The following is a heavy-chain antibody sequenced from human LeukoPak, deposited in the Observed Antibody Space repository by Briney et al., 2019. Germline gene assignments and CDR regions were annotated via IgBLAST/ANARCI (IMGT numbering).Heavy chain of an antibody. J-gene: IGHJ3*02. CDR1: GFTFSSYP. CDR2: ISDNGAST. V-gene: IGHV3-64*01. D-gene: IGHD1-26*01. CDR3: ARRQKVGATGGFDI. Sequence: GGSLRLSCAASGFTFSSYPVHWVRQAPGKGLEPVSAISDNGASTYYANSVRGRFTISRDNSKNTLYLQMGSLRGEDTAVYHCARRQKVGATGGFDIWGQGTMVTVSS.